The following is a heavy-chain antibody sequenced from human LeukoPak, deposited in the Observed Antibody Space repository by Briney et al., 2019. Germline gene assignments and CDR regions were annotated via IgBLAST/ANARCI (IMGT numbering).Heavy chain of an antibody. CDR3: ARGGGLYCSSTSCSIDY. D-gene: IGHD2-2*01. Sequence: PSETLSLTCTVSGDSFSSVSYYWSWIRQPAGKGLEWIGRIYATGSTNYNPSLKSRVTISVDTSKNQFSLKLSSVTAADTAVYYCARGGGLYCSSTSCSIDYWGQGTLVTVSS. CDR1: GDSFSSVSYY. CDR2: IYATGST. J-gene: IGHJ4*02. V-gene: IGHV4-61*10.